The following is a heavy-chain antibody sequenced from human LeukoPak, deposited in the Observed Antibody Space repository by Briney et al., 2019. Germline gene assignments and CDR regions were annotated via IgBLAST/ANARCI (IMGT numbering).Heavy chain of an antibody. Sequence: GGSLRLSCAASGFTFSNYEMNWVRQAPGKGLEWVSYISSSGTTIYYADSVKGRFTISRDNSKNTLYLQMNSLRAEDTAVYYWASEDPRAFDIWGQGTMVTVSS. CDR1: GFTFSNYE. CDR2: ISSSGTTI. J-gene: IGHJ3*02. CDR3: ASEDPRAFDI. V-gene: IGHV3-48*03.